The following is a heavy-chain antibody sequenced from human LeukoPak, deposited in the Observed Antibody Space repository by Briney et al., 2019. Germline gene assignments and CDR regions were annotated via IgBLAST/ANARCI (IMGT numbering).Heavy chain of an antibody. Sequence: SETLSLTCTVSGGSISSYYWSWTRQPPGMGLEWIGCIYTRGNTNYNPSLQSRLAISADTSKNQFSLKLSSVTAADTAIYYCVRGRYYYDNWGQGTLVTVSS. V-gene: IGHV4-59*01. J-gene: IGHJ4*02. CDR3: VRGRYYYDN. CDR1: GGSISSYY. CDR2: IYTRGNT.